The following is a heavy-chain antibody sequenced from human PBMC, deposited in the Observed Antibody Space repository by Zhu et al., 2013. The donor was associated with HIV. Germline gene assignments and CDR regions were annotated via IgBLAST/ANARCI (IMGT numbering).Heavy chain of an antibody. CDR2: INPNSGGT. Sequence: VQLEQSGVEVRKPGASVKVSCKASGYIFTTYYIHWVRQVPGQGLVWMGWINPNSGGTNYAQKFQGRVTMTRDTSISTAYMELSRLRSDDTAVYYCASRGVDSSSWYYFDYWGQGTLVTVSS. D-gene: IGHD6-13*01. CDR3: ASRGVDSSSWYYFDY. J-gene: IGHJ4*02. V-gene: IGHV1-2*02. CDR1: GYIFTTYY.